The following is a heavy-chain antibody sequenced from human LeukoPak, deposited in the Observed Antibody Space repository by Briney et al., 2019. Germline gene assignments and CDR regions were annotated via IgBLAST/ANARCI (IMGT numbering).Heavy chain of an antibody. CDR1: GFTFSSAA. J-gene: IGHJ4*02. V-gene: IGHV3-23*01. CDR2: ITGSDDKT. D-gene: IGHD3-22*01. Sequence: GGSLRLSCAASGFTFSSAAMTWVRQAPGQGLESVSTITGSDDKTYYADSVKGRFTVSRDYSRNTLHLQMNSLRAEDTAIYYCAKGPQLGSGYHPDYWGQGTLVTVSS. CDR3: AKGPQLGSGYHPDY.